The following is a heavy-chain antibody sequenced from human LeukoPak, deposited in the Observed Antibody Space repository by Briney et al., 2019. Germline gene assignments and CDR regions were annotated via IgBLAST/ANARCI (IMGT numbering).Heavy chain of an antibody. CDR1: GFTFSSYS. Sequence: GGSLRLSCAASGFTFSSYSMNWVRQAPGKGLEWVSSISSSSSYIYYADSVKGRFTISRDNAKNSLYLQMNSLRAEDTAVYYCARDRCYGQPLLYYYGMDVWGQGTTVTVSS. J-gene: IGHJ6*02. CDR2: ISSSSSYI. D-gene: IGHD2-2*01. CDR3: ARDRCYGQPLLYYYGMDV. V-gene: IGHV3-21*01.